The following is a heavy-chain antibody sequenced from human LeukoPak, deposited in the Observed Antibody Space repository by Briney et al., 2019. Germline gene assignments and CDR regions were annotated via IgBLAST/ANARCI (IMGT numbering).Heavy chain of an antibody. Sequence: PGRSLRLSCAASGFTFSSYGMHWIRQAPGKGLEWVAFIRFDGTNKYYAESVKGRFTISRDNSRNTLYVQMNSLRPEDTAVYYCAKDLEGPTAFRCFDYWGQGTLVTVSS. CDR1: GFTFSSYG. V-gene: IGHV3-30*02. CDR2: IRFDGTNK. J-gene: IGHJ4*02. CDR3: AKDLEGPTAFRCFDY. D-gene: IGHD4-17*01.